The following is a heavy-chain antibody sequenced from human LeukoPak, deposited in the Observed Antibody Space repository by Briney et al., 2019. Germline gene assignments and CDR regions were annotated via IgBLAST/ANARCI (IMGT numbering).Heavy chain of an antibody. CDR2: IYPGDSDT. J-gene: IGHJ3*02. V-gene: IGHV5-51*01. CDR3: AKFHYYYGSGIFDAFDI. Sequence: GESLKISCKGSGYRFMNNWIGWVRQMPGKGLEWMGIIYPGDSDTRYSPSFQGQVTILANKSISTAYLQWSSLRASDTAMYYCAKFHYYYGSGIFDAFDIWGLGTMVTVSS. D-gene: IGHD3-10*01. CDR1: GYRFMNNW.